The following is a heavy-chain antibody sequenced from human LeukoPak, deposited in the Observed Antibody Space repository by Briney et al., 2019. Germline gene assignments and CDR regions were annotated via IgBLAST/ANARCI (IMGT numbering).Heavy chain of an antibody. CDR2: ISGSGGST. J-gene: IGHJ3*02. CDR3: AKDVEMAPSYAFDI. D-gene: IGHD5-24*01. Sequence: GGSLRLSCAASGLHFSGTAMSWVRQAPGKGLEWVSAISGSGGSTYYADSVKGRFTISRDNSKNTLYLQMNSLRAEDTAVYYCAKDVEMAPSYAFDIWGQGTMVTVSS. CDR1: GLHFSGTA. V-gene: IGHV3-23*01.